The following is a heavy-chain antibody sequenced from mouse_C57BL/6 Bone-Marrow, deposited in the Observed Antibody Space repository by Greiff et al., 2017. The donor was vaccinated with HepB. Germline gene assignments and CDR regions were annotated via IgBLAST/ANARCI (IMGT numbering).Heavy chain of an antibody. D-gene: IGHD2-4*01. J-gene: IGHJ3*01. V-gene: IGHV1-50*01. CDR1: GYTLNSYW. CDR3: ARDDYDEKAWFAY. CDR2: IDPSDSYT. Sequence: QVQLQQPGAELVKPGASVKLSCKASGYTLNSYWMQWVKQRPGQGLEWIGEIDPSDSYTNYSQKFKGKATLTVDTSSSTAYMQLSSLTSEDSAVYYCARDDYDEKAWFAYWGQGPLVTVSA.